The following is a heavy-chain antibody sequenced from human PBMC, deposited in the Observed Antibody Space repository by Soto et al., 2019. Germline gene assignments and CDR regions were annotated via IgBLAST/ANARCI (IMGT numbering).Heavy chain of an antibody. CDR3: ARHRFNYYDNTVYYYFDY. V-gene: IGHV1-18*01. CDR1: GYTFTSYG. J-gene: IGHJ4*02. D-gene: IGHD3-22*01. Sequence: EASVKVSCKASGYTFTSYGISWVRQAPGQGLEWMGWISAYNGNTNYAQSLQGRVTMTTDTSRNTAYMELRSLRSDDTAVYYCARHRFNYYDNTVYYYFDYWGQGTLVTVSS. CDR2: ISAYNGNT.